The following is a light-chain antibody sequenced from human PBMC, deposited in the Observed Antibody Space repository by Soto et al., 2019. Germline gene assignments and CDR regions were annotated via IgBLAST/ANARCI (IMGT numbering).Light chain of an antibody. CDR3: AAWDDSLNGFFV. Sequence: QPVLTQPPSASGTAGQRVTISCSGSSSNIGINTVNWYQHLPGTAPKLLIYNNNQRPSGVPDRISGSKSGTSASLAIGGLQSEDEADYYCAAWDDSLNGFFVFGTGTKLTVL. CDR1: SSNIGINT. V-gene: IGLV1-44*01. J-gene: IGLJ1*01. CDR2: NNN.